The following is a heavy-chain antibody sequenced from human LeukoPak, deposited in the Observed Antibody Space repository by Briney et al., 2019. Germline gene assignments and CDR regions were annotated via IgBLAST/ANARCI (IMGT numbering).Heavy chain of an antibody. V-gene: IGHV1-46*01. J-gene: IGHJ3*02. CDR2: INPSGDST. D-gene: IGHD3-16*01. CDR1: GYTFTSYY. Sequence: RASVKVSCKASGYTFTSYYMNWVRQAPGQGLEWMGIINPSGDSTTYAQKFQGRVTMTRDTSASTAYMELSSLRSEDTAVYYCASRTDVMGAFDIWGQGTMVTVSS. CDR3: ASRTDVMGAFDI.